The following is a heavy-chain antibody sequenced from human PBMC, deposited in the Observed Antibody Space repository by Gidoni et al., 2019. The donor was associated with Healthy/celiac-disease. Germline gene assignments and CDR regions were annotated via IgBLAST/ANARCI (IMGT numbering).Heavy chain of an antibody. CDR2: ISYDGSNK. CDR1: GFTFSSYG. Sequence: QVQLVESGGGVVQPGRSLRLSCAASGFTFSSYGMHWVRQAPGKGVEWVAVISYDGSNKYYADSVKGRFTISRDNSKNTLYLQMNSLRAEDTAVYYCAKDSLTRQWLFVVWGQGTLVTVSS. J-gene: IGHJ4*02. CDR3: AKDSLTRQWLFVV. V-gene: IGHV3-30*18. D-gene: IGHD6-19*01.